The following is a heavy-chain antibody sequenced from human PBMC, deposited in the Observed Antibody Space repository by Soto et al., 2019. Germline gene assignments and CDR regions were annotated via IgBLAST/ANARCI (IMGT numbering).Heavy chain of an antibody. Sequence: QVQLVQSGVEVKKPGSSVKVSGKASGGTFSSYAISWVREAPGQGLEWMGGIIPIFGTANYAQKFQGRVTITADESTSTAYMELSSLRSEDTAVYYCARGDTAMVPLDYWGQGTLVTVSS. J-gene: IGHJ4*02. CDR1: GGTFSSYA. D-gene: IGHD5-18*01. V-gene: IGHV1-69*01. CDR2: IIPIFGTA. CDR3: ARGDTAMVPLDY.